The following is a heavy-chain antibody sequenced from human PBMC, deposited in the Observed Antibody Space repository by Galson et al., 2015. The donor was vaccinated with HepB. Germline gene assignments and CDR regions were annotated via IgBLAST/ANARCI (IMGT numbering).Heavy chain of an antibody. Sequence: SLRLSCAASGFTFSGSAIHWVRQASGKGPEWVARIRSKASNYATSYVPSLKGRFTISRDDSKNMAYLHMKSLKTEDTAVYFCIRVGDFSGYSSRWGQGTLVTVAS. J-gene: IGHJ4*02. CDR3: IRVGDFSGYSSR. CDR1: GFTFSGSA. CDR2: IRSKASNYAT. D-gene: IGHD5-12*01. V-gene: IGHV3-73*01.